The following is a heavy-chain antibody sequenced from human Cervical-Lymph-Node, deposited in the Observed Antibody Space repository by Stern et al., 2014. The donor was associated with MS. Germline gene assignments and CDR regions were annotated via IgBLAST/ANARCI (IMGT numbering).Heavy chain of an antibody. CDR1: GFRFDVYW. V-gene: IGHV3-74*01. Sequence: EVQLVQSGGGLVQPGGSLRLSCAASGFRFDVYWMYWVRQAPGKGLVWVSRSDHGGSDVLYADSVKGRFSVSRDNARDTLYLQMTSLTVEDTGIYFCVRDRGQPDAFDIWGQGTMVTVSS. J-gene: IGHJ3*02. CDR3: VRDRGQPDAFDI. CDR2: SDHGGSDV. D-gene: IGHD2-2*01.